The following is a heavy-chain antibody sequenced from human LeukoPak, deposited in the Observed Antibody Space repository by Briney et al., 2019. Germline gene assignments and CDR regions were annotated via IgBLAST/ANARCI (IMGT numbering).Heavy chain of an antibody. Sequence: GRSLRLSCTASGFTFYDYAMHWVRQAPGKGLEWVSAISWNSGKIGYADSVKGRFTISRDNAQNSLYLQMNSLRAEDTALYYCAKDISGSGSYYFDFWGQGTLVTVSS. CDR2: ISWNSGKI. D-gene: IGHD1-26*01. J-gene: IGHJ4*02. CDR1: GFTFYDYA. V-gene: IGHV3-9*01. CDR3: AKDISGSGSYYFDF.